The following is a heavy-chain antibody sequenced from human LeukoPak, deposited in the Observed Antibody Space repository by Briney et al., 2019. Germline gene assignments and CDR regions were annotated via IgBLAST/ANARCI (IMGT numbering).Heavy chain of an antibody. J-gene: IGHJ4*02. V-gene: IGHV1-24*01. CDR3: ATLDFGSTVRYFDY. CDR2: FDPEDGET. Sequence: ASVKVSCKASGYTFTGYYMHWVRQAPGKGLEWMGGFDPEDGETIYAQKFQGRVTMTEDTSTDTAYMELSSLRSEDTAVYYCATLDFGSTVRYFDYWGQGTLVTVSS. D-gene: IGHD4-17*01. CDR1: GYTFTGYY.